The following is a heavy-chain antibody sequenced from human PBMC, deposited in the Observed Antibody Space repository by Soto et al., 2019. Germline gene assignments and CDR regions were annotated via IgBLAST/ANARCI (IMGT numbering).Heavy chain of an antibody. J-gene: IGHJ6*02. CDR3: ARDFVVGGATINYYYGMDV. Sequence: GRSLRLSCAASGFTFSDYYMSWIRQAPGKGLEWVSYISSSGSTIYYADSVKGRFTISRDNAKNSLYLQMNSLRAEDTVVYYCARDFVVGGATINYYYGMDVWGQGTTVTVS. CDR2: ISSSGSTI. V-gene: IGHV3-11*01. D-gene: IGHD1-26*01. CDR1: GFTFSDYY.